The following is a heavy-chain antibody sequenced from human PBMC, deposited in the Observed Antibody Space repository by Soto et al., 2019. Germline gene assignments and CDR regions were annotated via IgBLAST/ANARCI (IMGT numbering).Heavy chain of an antibody. J-gene: IGHJ4*02. Sequence: QVELLQSGAEVKKPGASVMVSCKTSGYNFNIYGISWVRQAPGLGLEWMGLINGYSGNTNYAQKFQGRLTLTTDTSTSTAYMELRSLRPDDTAVYFGARALGGAAAGMDWGPGTLVTVSS. V-gene: IGHV1-18*01. D-gene: IGHD6-13*01. CDR3: ARALGGAAAGMD. CDR2: INGYSGNT. CDR1: GYNFNIYG.